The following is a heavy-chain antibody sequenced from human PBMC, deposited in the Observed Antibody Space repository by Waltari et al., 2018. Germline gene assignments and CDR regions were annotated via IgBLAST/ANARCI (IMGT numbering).Heavy chain of an antibody. CDR2: MSWNSCSI. V-gene: IGHV3-9*03. Sequence: EVQLVVYGGGLVQPGRSLRLSFSASGFTFDDSVMHWFRHALGKGFEWVSGMSWNSCSICYTDAVKSRFTISRDNAKNDQYLQMNSLRAEDMALYYWTKDMVRGRFMVQGVIIDNWGQRTLVTVSS. J-gene: IGHJ4*02. D-gene: IGHD3-10*01. CDR3: TKDMVRGRFMVQGVIIDN. CDR1: GFTFDDSV.